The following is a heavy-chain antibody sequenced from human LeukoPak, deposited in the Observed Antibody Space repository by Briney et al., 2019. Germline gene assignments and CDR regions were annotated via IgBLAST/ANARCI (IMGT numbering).Heavy chain of an antibody. CDR3: ARATYYYDSSGYCPPYYYYYMDV. Sequence: PSETLSLTCTVSGGSISSYYWSWIRQPPGKGLEWIGYIYYSASTNYNPSLKSRVTISVDTSKNQFSLKLSSVTAADTAVYYCARATYYYDSSGYCPPYYYYYMDVWGKGTTVTVSS. J-gene: IGHJ6*03. CDR1: GGSISSYY. V-gene: IGHV4-59*01. D-gene: IGHD3-22*01. CDR2: IYYSAST.